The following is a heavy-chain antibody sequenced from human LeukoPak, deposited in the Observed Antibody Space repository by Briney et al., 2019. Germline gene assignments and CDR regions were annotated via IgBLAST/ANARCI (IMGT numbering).Heavy chain of an antibody. D-gene: IGHD2-2*01. CDR2: IYSGGST. V-gene: IGHV3-66*02. Sequence: GGSLRLSCAASGFTVSSNYISWVRQAPGKGLEWGSVIYSGGSTYYAESVKGRFTISRDNSKNTLYLQMNSLRAEDTAVYYCARRYCSSTSCGYFDYWGQGTLVTVSS. CDR3: ARRYCSSTSCGYFDY. CDR1: GFTVSSNY. J-gene: IGHJ4*03.